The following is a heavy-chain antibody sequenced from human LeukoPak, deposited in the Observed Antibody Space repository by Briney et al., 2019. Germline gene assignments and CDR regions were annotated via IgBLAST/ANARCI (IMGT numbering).Heavy chain of an antibody. V-gene: IGHV3-30*18. Sequence: GGSLRLSCAASGFTFSSYGMHWVRQAPGKGLEWVAVISYDGSNKYYADSVKGRFTISRDNSKNTLYLQMNSLRAEDTAVYYCAKEAASDAAAGRRDLNWFDPWGQGTLVTVSS. CDR2: ISYDGSNK. CDR1: GFTFSSYG. D-gene: IGHD6-13*01. CDR3: AKEAASDAAAGRRDLNWFDP. J-gene: IGHJ5*02.